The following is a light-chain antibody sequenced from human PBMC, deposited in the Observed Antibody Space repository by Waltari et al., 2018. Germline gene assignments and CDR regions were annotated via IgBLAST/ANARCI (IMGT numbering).Light chain of an antibody. CDR2: KAS. J-gene: IGKJ2*01. Sequence: DIQMTQSPSTLSASVGDRVTITCRASQSITTWLAWYQQKPGKAPNLLIYKASSLESGVPSRFSGSGSGTEFTLTISSLQPDDFATYYCQQYNSYPPRYTFGQGTKLEI. V-gene: IGKV1-5*03. CDR3: QQYNSYPPRYT. CDR1: QSITTW.